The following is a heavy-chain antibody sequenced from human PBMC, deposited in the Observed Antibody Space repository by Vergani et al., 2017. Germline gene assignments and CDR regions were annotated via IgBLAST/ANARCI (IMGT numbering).Heavy chain of an antibody. D-gene: IGHD6-6*01. Sequence: VQLVESGGGVVQPGGSLRLSCAASGFTFSSYSMNWVRQAPGKGLEWVSYISSSSSSIYYADSVKGRFIISRDNAKNSLYLQMNSLRPEDTAVYYCAVQGRCDYWGQGTLVTVSS. V-gene: IGHV3-48*01. CDR1: GFTFSSYS. J-gene: IGHJ4*02. CDR2: ISSSSSSI. CDR3: AVQGRCDY.